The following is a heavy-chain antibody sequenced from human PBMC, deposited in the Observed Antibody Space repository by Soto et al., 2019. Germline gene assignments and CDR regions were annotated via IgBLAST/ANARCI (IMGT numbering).Heavy chain of an antibody. CDR1: GGSISSYY. CDR2: MYYGGRT. CDR3: ARGLPPYYDFWSGYSTGDWFDP. Sequence: ETLSLTCTVSGGSISSYYWSWIRQPPGKGLEWIGYMYYGGRTNYNPSLKSRVTISVDTSKMQVSLKLSSVTAADTAVYYCARGLPPYYDFWSGYSTGDWFDPWGQGTLVTVSS. J-gene: IGHJ5*02. D-gene: IGHD3-3*01. V-gene: IGHV4-59*12.